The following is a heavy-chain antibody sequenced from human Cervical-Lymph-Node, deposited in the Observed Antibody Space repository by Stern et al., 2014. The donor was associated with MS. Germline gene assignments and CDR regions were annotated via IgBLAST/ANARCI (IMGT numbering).Heavy chain of an antibody. J-gene: IGHJ5*02. Sequence: QVQLGQSGTEVKKPGASVKVSCKASGYTFTNYYMHWVRQAPGQGLEWMGIINPSGGDTSHAQKFQGRVTMTRDTSTSTVYMELSSLRSEDTAVYFCTRGNYYDSGGRYSSVNWFDPWGQGTLVTVYS. CDR2: INPSGGDT. CDR1: GYTFTNYY. V-gene: IGHV1-46*03. CDR3: TRGNYYDSGGRYSSVNWFDP. D-gene: IGHD3-22*01.